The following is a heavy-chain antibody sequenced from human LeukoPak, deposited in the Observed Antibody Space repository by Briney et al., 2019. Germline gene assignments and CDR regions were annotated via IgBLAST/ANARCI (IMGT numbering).Heavy chain of an antibody. V-gene: IGHV4-59*08. J-gene: IGHJ4*02. CDR3: ARQRVNKWNNLWSFDY. D-gene: IGHD1/OR15-1a*01. Sequence: ETLSLTCTVSGGSISSYYWSWIRQPPGKGLEWIGYIYYTGSTNYNPSLKSRVTISLDTSKNQFSLKLSSMTAADTAVYYCARQRVNKWNNLWSFDYWGQGTLVTVSS. CDR2: IYYTGST. CDR1: GGSISSYY.